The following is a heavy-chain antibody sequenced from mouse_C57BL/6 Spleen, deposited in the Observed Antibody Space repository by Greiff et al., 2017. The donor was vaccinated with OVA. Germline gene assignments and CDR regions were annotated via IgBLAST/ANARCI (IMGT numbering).Heavy chain of an antibody. V-gene: IGHV1-26*01. CDR2: INPNNGGT. J-gene: IGHJ2*01. CDR3: ARSHYGYSHYFDY. D-gene: IGHD2-2*01. CDR1: GYTFTDYY. Sequence: VQLQQSGPELVKPGASVKISCKASGYTFTDYYMNWVKQSHGKSLEWIGDINPNNGGTSYNQKFKGKATLTVDKSSSTAYMELRSLTSEDSAVYYCARSHYGYSHYFDYWGQGTTLTVSS.